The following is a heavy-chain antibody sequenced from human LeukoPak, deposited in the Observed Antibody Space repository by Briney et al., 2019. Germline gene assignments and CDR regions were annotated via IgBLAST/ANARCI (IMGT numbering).Heavy chain of an antibody. Sequence: ASVKVSCKASASPFTAYYMHWVRQAPGQGLEWMGIINPTGGSTTYAQKFQGRVTMTRDTSTSTFYMELSSLRSEDTVVYYCARVGGSAWSGDDYWGQGTLVTVSS. CDR3: ARVGGSAWSGDDY. J-gene: IGHJ4*02. V-gene: IGHV1-46*01. D-gene: IGHD6-19*01. CDR2: INPTGGST. CDR1: ASPFTAYY.